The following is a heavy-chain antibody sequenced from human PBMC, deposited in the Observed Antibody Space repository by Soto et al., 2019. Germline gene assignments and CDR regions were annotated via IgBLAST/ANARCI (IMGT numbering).Heavy chain of an antibody. CDR3: ARRKLLFGESFPNWFDP. CDR1: GGSISSGDYY. J-gene: IGHJ5*02. CDR2: IYYSGST. V-gene: IGHV4-30-4*01. D-gene: IGHD3-10*01. Sequence: SETLSLTCTVSGGSISSGDYYWSWIRQPPGKGLEWIGYIYYSGSTYYNPSLKSRVTISVDTSKNQFSLKLSSVTAADTAVYYCARRKLLFGESFPNWFDPWGQGTVVTVSS.